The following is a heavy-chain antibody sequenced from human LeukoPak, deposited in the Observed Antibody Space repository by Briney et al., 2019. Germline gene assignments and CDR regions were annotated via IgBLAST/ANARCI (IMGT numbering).Heavy chain of an antibody. V-gene: IGHV3-74*01. J-gene: IGHJ5*02. CDR3: ARDSRYYYGSGSYQPYWFDP. CDR1: GFTFNLYW. D-gene: IGHD3-10*01. CDR2: ISDDGTTT. Sequence: GGSLRLSCAASGFTFNLYWIHWVRQAPGKGLEWLSQISDDGTTTNYADSVKGRFTISRDNAKNTLYLQMNSLRVDDTAVYYCARDSRYYYGSGSYQPYWFDPWGQGTLVTVSS.